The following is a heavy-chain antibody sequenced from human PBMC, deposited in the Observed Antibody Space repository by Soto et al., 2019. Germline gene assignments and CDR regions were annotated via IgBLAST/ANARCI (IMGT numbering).Heavy chain of an antibody. V-gene: IGHV3-74*01. CDR2: INSDASHT. CDR3: VRDGHCITTSCYGNWFDP. CDR1: ESTSSTYG. J-gene: IGHJ5*02. Sequence: EVQLVESGGGLVQPGGPRNPPVEPLESTSSTYGRPWIAQFPGKGLKWVSPINSDASHTYYADSVKGRFTISRDNAKNTLHLEMNSLRAEDTAVYYCVRDGHCITTSCYGNWFDPWGQGTLVTVSS. D-gene: IGHD2-2*01.